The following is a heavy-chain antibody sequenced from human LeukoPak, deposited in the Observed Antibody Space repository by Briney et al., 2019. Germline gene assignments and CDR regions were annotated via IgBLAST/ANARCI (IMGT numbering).Heavy chain of an antibody. D-gene: IGHD6-19*01. J-gene: IGHJ4*02. Sequence: PGGSLRLSCAASGITFNYYWIHWVRQAPGEGLVWVSRINSDGSTTSYADSVEGRFTISRDNAKNTLYLQMSSLRVGDTAVYFCAREGVAGALDDWGQGTVVTVSS. CDR1: GITFNYYW. V-gene: IGHV3-74*01. CDR3: AREGVAGALDD. CDR2: INSDGSTT.